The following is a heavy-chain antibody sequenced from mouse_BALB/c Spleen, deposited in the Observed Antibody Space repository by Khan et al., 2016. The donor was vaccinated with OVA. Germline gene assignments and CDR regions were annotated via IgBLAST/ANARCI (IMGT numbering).Heavy chain of an antibody. D-gene: IGHD2-10*02. CDR1: GFSLTDYG. J-gene: IGHJ4*01. CDR2: IWGGGTT. Sequence: QVQLKESGPGLVAPSQNLSITCTVSGFSLTDYGVSWIRQPPGKGLEWLGVIWGGGTTYYNSALKSRLSISKDNSKSQSFLKMNSRQTDDTARYYCAKGVWSYYVALDYWGQGTSVTVSS. V-gene: IGHV2-6-5*01. CDR3: AKGVWSYYVALDY.